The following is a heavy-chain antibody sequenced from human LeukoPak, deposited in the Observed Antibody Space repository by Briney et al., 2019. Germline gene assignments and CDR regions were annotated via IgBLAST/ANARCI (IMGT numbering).Heavy chain of an antibody. D-gene: IGHD3-10*01. Sequence: PSQTLSLTCTVSCGSVSSTTYYWSWIRQPPGKGLEWIASINYSGSTYYNPSLKSRVTISVDTSENQFSLKLSSVTAADAAVYYCARYVVYGSGKYYFDYWGQGTLVTVSS. CDR1: CGSVSSTTYY. V-gene: IGHV4-39*01. J-gene: IGHJ4*02. CDR3: ARYVVYGSGKYYFDY. CDR2: INYSGST.